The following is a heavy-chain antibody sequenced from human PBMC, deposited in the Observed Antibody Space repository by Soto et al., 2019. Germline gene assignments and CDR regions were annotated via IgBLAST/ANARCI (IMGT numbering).Heavy chain of an antibody. CDR2: ISYDGSNK. J-gene: IGHJ4*02. Sequence: GGSLRLSCAASGFTFSSYGMHWVRQAPGKGLEWVAVISYDGSNKYYADSVKGRFTISRDNSKNTLYLQMNSLRAEDTAVYYCAKDTGVVVMGYWGQGTLVTVSS. CDR1: GFTFSSYG. V-gene: IGHV3-30*18. D-gene: IGHD3-22*01. CDR3: AKDTGVVVMGY.